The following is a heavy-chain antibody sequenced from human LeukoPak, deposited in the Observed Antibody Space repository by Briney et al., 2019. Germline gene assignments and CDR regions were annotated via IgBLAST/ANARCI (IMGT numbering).Heavy chain of an antibody. J-gene: IGHJ6*03. CDR3: AKNGDRGAYCTGGTCYPYFYYYMDV. Sequence: GGSLRLSCAASGFTFSSYGMHWVRQAPGKGLEWVAVISYDGSNKYYADSVKGRFTISRDNSKNTLYLQMNSLRAEDTAIYYCAKNGDRGAYCTGGTCYPYFYYYMDVWGKGTTVTI. CDR1: GFTFSSYG. V-gene: IGHV3-30*18. D-gene: IGHD2-15*01. CDR2: ISYDGSNK.